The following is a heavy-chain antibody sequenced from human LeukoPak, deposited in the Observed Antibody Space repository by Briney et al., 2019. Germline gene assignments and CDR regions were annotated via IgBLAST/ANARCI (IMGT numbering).Heavy chain of an antibody. CDR1: GFTFSSYW. D-gene: IGHD3-10*01. J-gene: IGHJ4*02. CDR2: IKQDGSEK. V-gene: IGHV3-7*01. CDR3: ARHFFPSDSGSFRTPFDY. Sequence: GGSLRLSCAASGFTFSSYWMSWVRQAPGKGLEWVANIKQDGSEKYYVDSVKGRFTISRDNAKNSLYLQMNSLRAEDTAVYYCARHFFPSDSGSFRTPFDYWGQGALVTVSS.